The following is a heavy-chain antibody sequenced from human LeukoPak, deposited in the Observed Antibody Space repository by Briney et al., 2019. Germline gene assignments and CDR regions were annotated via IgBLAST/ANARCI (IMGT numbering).Heavy chain of an antibody. V-gene: IGHV3-33*01. Sequence: PGGSLRLSCAASGFTFSSYGMHWVRQAPGKGLEWVAVIWYDGSNKYYADSVKGRFTISRDNSKNTLYLQMNSLRAEDTAVYYCARDTAVAGTPSMYFDYWGQGILVTVSS. CDR2: IWYDGSNK. CDR3: ARDTAVAGTPSMYFDY. J-gene: IGHJ4*02. D-gene: IGHD6-19*01. CDR1: GFTFSSYG.